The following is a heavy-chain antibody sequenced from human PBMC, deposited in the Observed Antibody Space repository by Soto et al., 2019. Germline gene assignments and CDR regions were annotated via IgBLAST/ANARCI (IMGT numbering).Heavy chain of an antibody. CDR1: GFTFSSYG. D-gene: IGHD3-10*02. Sequence: QVQLVESGGGVVQPGRSLRLSCAASGFTFSSYGMHWVRQAPGKGLEWVAVISYDGSNKYYADSVKGRFTISRDNSKNTLYLQMNSLRAEESAVYYCANDYGLVLAAVFADAFNIYGQGTMVTVSS. V-gene: IGHV3-30*18. CDR2: ISYDGSNK. CDR3: ANDYGLVLAAVFADAFNI. J-gene: IGHJ3*02.